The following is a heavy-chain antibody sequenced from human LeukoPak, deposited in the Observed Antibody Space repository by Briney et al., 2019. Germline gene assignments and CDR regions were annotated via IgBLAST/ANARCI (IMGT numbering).Heavy chain of an antibody. J-gene: IGHJ3*02. CDR1: VYTYTGYY. CDR2: INPNSGGT. V-gene: IGHV1-2*02. D-gene: IGHD3-22*01. CDR3: ASPHDSSGLDAFDI. Sequence: ASVKVSRKASVYTYTGYYMHWVRQAPGQGLEWMGWINPNSGGTNYAQNFQGRVTMTRDTSISTAYMELSRLRSDDTAVYYCASPHDSSGLDAFDIWGQGTMVTVSS.